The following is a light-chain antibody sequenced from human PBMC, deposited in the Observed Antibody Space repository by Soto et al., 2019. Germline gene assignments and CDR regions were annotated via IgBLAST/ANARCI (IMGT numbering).Light chain of an antibody. CDR1: RSDVGDYNY. J-gene: IGLJ3*02. CDR2: EVS. Sequence: QSALTQPASGSGSPGQSITISCTGTRSDVGDYNYVSWYQQHPGKVPKLIIYEVSNRPSGVSNRLSGSKSGNTASLTISGRQAEDEADYYGSSFTSMSSLVFGGRTKVTVL. CDR3: SSFTSMSSLV. V-gene: IGLV2-14*01.